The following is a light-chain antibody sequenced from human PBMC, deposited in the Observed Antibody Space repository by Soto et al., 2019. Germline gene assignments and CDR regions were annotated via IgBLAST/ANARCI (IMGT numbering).Light chain of an antibody. CDR3: WLTFTTVNVI. CDR1: TGAVTSGHY. CDR2: ATS. Sequence: QAVVTQEPSMNVSPGGTVTLTCGSSTGAVTSGHYPYWFQQKPGQAPRTLIYATSNKHSWTPARFSGSPLRGKAALAHSGAQPADEAEYYSWLTFTTVNVIFGEGTKQTVL. V-gene: IGLV7-46*01. J-gene: IGLJ2*01.